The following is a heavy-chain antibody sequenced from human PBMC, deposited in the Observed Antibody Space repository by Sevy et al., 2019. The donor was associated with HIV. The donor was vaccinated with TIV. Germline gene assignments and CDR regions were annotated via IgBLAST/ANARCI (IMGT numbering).Heavy chain of an antibody. CDR2: ISGSGGST. CDR3: AKTNYYDSSGSSIGGYFDY. CDR1: GFTFSSYA. Sequence: GGSLRLSCAASGFTFSSYAMSWVRQAPGKGLEWVSAISGSGGSTYYADSVKGRFTISRDNSKNTLYLQMNSLRAEDTAVYYCAKTNYYDSSGSSIGGYFDYWGQGTLVTVSS. D-gene: IGHD3-22*01. V-gene: IGHV3-23*01. J-gene: IGHJ4*02.